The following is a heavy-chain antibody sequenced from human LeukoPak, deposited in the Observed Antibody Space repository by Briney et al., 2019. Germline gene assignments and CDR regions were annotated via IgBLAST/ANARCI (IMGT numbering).Heavy chain of an antibody. CDR1: GFTFHNYA. D-gene: IGHD2-2*03. CDR3: AKAVRGYLWYFDY. V-gene: IGHV3-23*01. J-gene: IGHJ4*02. Sequence: GGSLRLSCAALSGFTFHNYAMTWVRQAPGEGLEWVSTIGGGGGDTYNADSVKGRFTISRDNSKNTLYLQMNSLRADDTAVYFCAKAVRGYLWYFDYWGQGTLVSVSS. CDR2: IGGGGGDT.